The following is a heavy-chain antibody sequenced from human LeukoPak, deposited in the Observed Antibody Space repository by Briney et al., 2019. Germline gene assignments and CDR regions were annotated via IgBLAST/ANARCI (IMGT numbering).Heavy chain of an antibody. CDR3: ARDYMRYGYYYGMDV. J-gene: IGHJ6*02. Sequence: PGGSLRLSCAASEITFSTHAMYWVRQTPGKGLEWVAFISYDGDNKYHADSVKGRFTIARSNSKNTLYLQMNSLRTEDTAVYYCARDYMRYGYYYGMDVWGQGTTVTVSS. CDR1: EITFSTHA. V-gene: IGHV3-30-3*01. CDR2: ISYDGDNK. D-gene: IGHD1-1*01.